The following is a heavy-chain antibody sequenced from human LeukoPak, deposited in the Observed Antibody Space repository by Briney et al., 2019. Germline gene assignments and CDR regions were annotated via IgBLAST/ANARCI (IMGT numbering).Heavy chain of an antibody. D-gene: IGHD2-15*01. CDR1: GFTFSSYA. J-gene: IGHJ1*01. CDR2: ISGSGDTT. Sequence: PGGSLRLSCAVSGFTFSSYAISWVRQAPGKGLEWVSSISGSGDTTYYADPVKGRFTISRDNSKNTLYLQMNSLRAEDTAVYYCAKDGGSCRAMGYFQHWGQGTLVTVSS. V-gene: IGHV3-23*01. CDR3: AKDGGSCRAMGYFQH.